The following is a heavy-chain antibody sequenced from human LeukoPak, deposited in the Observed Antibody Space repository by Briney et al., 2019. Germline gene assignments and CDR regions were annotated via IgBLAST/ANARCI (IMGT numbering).Heavy chain of an antibody. CDR1: GFTFSTYA. CDR2: ISGSGGST. Sequence: GGSLRLSCAASGFTFSTYAMSWVRQAPGKGLEWVSAISGSGGSTYYADSVKGRFTISRDNSKNTLYLQMNSLRAEDTAVYYCARDKSRGWPFDYWGQGTLVAVSS. V-gene: IGHV3-23*01. D-gene: IGHD6-19*01. J-gene: IGHJ4*02. CDR3: ARDKSRGWPFDY.